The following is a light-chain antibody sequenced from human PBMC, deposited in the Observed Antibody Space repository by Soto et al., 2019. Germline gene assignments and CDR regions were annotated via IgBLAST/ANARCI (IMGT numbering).Light chain of an antibody. J-gene: IGKJ4*01. Sequence: EMVLTQSPATLSLSPGERATLSCRASQSVSSYLAWYQQKPGQAPRLLIYDASARATGIPARFSGSGSETDFTLTISSLEPEDFAVYYCQQRSNWLFGGGTKVEIK. CDR3: QQRSNWL. V-gene: IGKV3-11*01. CDR2: DAS. CDR1: QSVSSY.